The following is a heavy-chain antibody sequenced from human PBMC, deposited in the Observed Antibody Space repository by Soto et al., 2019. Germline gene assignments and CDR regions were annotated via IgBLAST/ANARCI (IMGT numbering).Heavy chain of an antibody. CDR1: GYTFTSYG. V-gene: IGHV1-18*01. D-gene: IGHD2-15*01. J-gene: IGHJ4*02. CDR3: ARDVECSGGSCYPFPDY. CDR2: ISAYNGNT. Sequence: ASVKVSCKASGYTFTSYGISWVRQAPGQGLEWMGWISAYNGNTNYAQKLQGRVTMTTDTSTSTAYMELRSLRSDDTAVYYCARDVECSGGSCYPFPDYWGQGTLVTVSS.